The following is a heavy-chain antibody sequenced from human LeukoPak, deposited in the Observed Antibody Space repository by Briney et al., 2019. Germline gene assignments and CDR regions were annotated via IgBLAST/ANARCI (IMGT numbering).Heavy chain of an antibody. Sequence: GGSLRLSCTASGVNFSNYGMHWVRQAPGKGLEWVAVIWYDGSNKYYVDSVKGRFTISRDNSKNTLHLQMNSLRAEDTAVYYCSANFDFWGQGTLVTVSS. V-gene: IGHV3-33*01. CDR1: GVNFSNYG. CDR2: IWYDGSNK. CDR3: SANFDF. J-gene: IGHJ4*02. D-gene: IGHD6-19*01.